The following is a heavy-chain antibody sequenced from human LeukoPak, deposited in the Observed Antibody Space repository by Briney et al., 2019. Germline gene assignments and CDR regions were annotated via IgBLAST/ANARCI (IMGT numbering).Heavy chain of an antibody. J-gene: IGHJ5*02. CDR2: LSRCGSRT. Sequence: GSLRLSCVGSGFRFSNYALNWVRPAPGKGLQWVSALSRCGSRTFYADPVKGRFTISRDNSKNTLYLQMDSLRAADTAIYYCAKEDRSGYYHDHWGQGTLVTVSS. CDR3: AKEDRSGYYHDH. V-gene: IGHV3-23*01. CDR1: GFRFSNYA. D-gene: IGHD3-3*01.